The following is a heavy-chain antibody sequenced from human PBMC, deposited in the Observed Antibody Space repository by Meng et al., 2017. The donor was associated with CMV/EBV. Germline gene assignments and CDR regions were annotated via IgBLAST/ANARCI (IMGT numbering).Heavy chain of an antibody. CDR2: IYYSGST. J-gene: IGHJ3*02. CDR1: GGSISSSSYY. V-gene: IGHV4-39*01. Sequence: SETLSLTCTVSGGSISSSSYYWGWIRQPPGKGLEWIGSIYYSGSTYYNPSLKSRVTIFVDTSKNQFSLKLSSVTAADTAVYYCARREGYYDSSGSRDAFDIWGQGTMVTVSS. CDR3: ARREGYYDSSGSRDAFDI. D-gene: IGHD3-22*01.